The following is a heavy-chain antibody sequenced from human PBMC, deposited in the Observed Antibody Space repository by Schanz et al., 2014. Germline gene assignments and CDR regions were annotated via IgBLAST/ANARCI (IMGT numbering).Heavy chain of an antibody. CDR2: MSGSGSTA. CDR1: GFIFSNSW. Sequence: EVQLVESGGGLVQPGGSLRLSCAASGFIFSNSWMSWVRQAPGKGLEWVSGMSGSGSTADYADSVKGRFTISRDNSRKTLYLQMNSLRADDTAVYYCAKDLYNYGSFDSWGQGTLVTVSS. CDR3: AKDLYNYGSFDS. J-gene: IGHJ5*01. D-gene: IGHD3-16*01. V-gene: IGHV3-23*04.